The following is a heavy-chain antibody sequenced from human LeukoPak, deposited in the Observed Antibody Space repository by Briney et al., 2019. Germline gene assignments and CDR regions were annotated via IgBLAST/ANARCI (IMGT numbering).Heavy chain of an antibody. Sequence: SGGSLRLSCVASGFTFSNHAMTWVRQAPGKGLEWVSAISANGVDTFYAPSVKGRFTISRDNSKTTLYLQINSLRAEDTAIYYCAKDVWWSVSWGQGTLVTVSS. CDR3: AKDVWWSVS. V-gene: IGHV3-23*01. J-gene: IGHJ5*02. CDR2: ISANGVDT. D-gene: IGHD2-8*02. CDR1: GFTFSNHA.